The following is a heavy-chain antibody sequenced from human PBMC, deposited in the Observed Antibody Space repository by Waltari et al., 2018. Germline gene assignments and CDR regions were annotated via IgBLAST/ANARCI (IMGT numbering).Heavy chain of an antibody. CDR1: GFTLDDYA. J-gene: IGHJ6*02. D-gene: IGHD4-17*01. V-gene: IGHV3-9*01. Sequence: EVQLLESGGGLVQPGRSLRLSCAASGFTLDDYAMPWFRQAPGTGLEWVSGISWNSGSIGYADSVKGRFTISRDNAKNSLYLQMNSLRAEDTALYYCAKDIDYGDSRGYYYGMDVWGQGTTVTVSS. CDR2: ISWNSGSI. CDR3: AKDIDYGDSRGYYYGMDV.